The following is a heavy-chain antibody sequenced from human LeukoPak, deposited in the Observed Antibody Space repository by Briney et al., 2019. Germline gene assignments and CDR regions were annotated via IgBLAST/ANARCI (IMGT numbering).Heavy chain of an antibody. CDR1: GYTFTSYD. V-gene: IGHV1-8*01. CDR2: MNPNSGNT. CDR3: ARSSIIAAAGPYYFDY. Sequence: ASVKVSCRASGYTFTSYDINWVRQATGQGPEWMGWMNPNSGNTGYAQRFQGRVTMTRNTSISTAYMELSSLRSEDTAVYYCARSSIIAAAGPYYFDYWGQGTLVTVSS. D-gene: IGHD6-13*01. J-gene: IGHJ4*02.